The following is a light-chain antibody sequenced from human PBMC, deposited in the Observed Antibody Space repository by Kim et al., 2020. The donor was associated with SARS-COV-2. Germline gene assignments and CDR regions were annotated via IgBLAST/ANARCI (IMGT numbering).Light chain of an antibody. V-gene: IGKV1-39*01. J-gene: IGKJ4*01. CDR1: QSVSGF. Sequence: GDRVTITGRASQSVSGFLNWYQQKPGKAPNLLIHSASSLQSGVPSRFSGSGSGTDFTLTISSLQPEDFATYYCQQSYTMPLTFGGGTKVDIK. CDR3: QQSYTMPLT. CDR2: SAS.